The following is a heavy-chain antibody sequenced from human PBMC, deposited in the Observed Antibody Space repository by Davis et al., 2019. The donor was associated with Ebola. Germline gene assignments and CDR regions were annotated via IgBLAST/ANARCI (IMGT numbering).Heavy chain of an antibody. V-gene: IGHV1-2*06. D-gene: IGHD3-22*01. CDR1: GYTFTGYY. CDR2: INPNSGGT. J-gene: IGHJ6*02. CDR3: ARGGITMMVVPRDYYYGLDV. Sequence: AASVKVSCKASGYTFTGYYMHLVRQAPGQGLEWMGRINPNSGGTNYAQKFQGRVTMTRDTSISTAYMELSRLRSDDTAVYYCARGGITMMVVPRDYYYGLDVWGQGTTVTVSS.